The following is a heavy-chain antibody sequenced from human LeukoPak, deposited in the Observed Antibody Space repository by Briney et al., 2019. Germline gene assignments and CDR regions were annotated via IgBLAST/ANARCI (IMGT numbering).Heavy chain of an antibody. D-gene: IGHD2-2*01. J-gene: IGHJ6*03. V-gene: IGHV4-39*07. Sequence: SETLSLTCTVSGGSISSSSYYWGWIRQPPGKGLEWIGSIYYSGSTYYNPSLKSRVTISVDTSKNQFSLKLSSVTAADTAVYYCARDVTAASGYYYYYMDVWGKGTTVTVSS. CDR3: ARDVTAASGYYYYYMDV. CDR2: IYYSGST. CDR1: GGSISSSSYY.